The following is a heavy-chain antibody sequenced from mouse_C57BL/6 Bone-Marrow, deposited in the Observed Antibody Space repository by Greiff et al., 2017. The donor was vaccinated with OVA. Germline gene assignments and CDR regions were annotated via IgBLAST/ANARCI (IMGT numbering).Heavy chain of an antibody. CDR3: ARRGDPHYFDY. J-gene: IGHJ2*01. D-gene: IGHD2-13*01. CDR1: GFTFSSYC. CDR2: ISSGGSYT. Sequence: EVKLQESGGDLVKPGGSLKLSCAASGFTFSSYCMSWVRQTPDKRLEWVATISSGGSYTYYPDSVKGRFTISRDNAKNTLYLQMSSLKSEDTAMYYCARRGDPHYFDYWGQGTTLTVSS. V-gene: IGHV5-6*02.